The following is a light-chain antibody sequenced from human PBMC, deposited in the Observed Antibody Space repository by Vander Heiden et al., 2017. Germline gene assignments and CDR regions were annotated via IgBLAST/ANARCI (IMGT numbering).Light chain of an antibody. CDR2: DNN. CDR3: GTWDIGLSIVI. V-gene: IGLV1-51*01. J-gene: IGLJ2*01. CDR1: SSNIGINY. Sequence: TVLKQPPSLSTAPGQKGTHCCSGTSSNIGINYESWYQQLPGTAPKLLIYDNNKRPSGIPDRFSGSKSGTSATLDITGLQTGDEGDYYCGTWDIGLSIVIFGGGTKLTVL.